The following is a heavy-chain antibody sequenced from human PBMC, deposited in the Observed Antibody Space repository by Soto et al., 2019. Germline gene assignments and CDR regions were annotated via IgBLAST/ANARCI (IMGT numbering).Heavy chain of an antibody. CDR1: GFTFSRHT. J-gene: IGHJ4*02. D-gene: IGHD3-3*01. CDR3: AREVYYDSWGSFHTHPYNFDD. Sequence: QVQLVESGGGVVQPGRSLRLSCAASGFTFSRHTMHWVRQAPGKGLEWVAGISDDGSNTYYADSVKGRFTISRDKSNNTLYLQMNSLSSEDTAGHHCAREVYYDSWGSFHTHPYNFDDWGQGTLVTVSS. CDR2: ISDDGSNT. V-gene: IGHV3-30-3*01.